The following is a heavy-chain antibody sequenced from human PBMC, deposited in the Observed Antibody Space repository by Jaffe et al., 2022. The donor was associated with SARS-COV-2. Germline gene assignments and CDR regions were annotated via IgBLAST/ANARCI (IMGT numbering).Heavy chain of an antibody. J-gene: IGHJ4*02. CDR2: ISSSSSYI. D-gene: IGHD2-2*01. CDR3: ARGYCSSTSCYPGGY. CDR1: GFTFSSYS. Sequence: EVQLVESGGGLVKPGGSLRLSCAASGFTFSSYSMNWVRQAPGKGLEWVSSISSSSSYIYYADSVKGRFTISRDNAKNSLYLQMNSLRAEDTAVYYCARGYCSSTSCYPGGYWGQGTLVTVSS. V-gene: IGHV3-21*01.